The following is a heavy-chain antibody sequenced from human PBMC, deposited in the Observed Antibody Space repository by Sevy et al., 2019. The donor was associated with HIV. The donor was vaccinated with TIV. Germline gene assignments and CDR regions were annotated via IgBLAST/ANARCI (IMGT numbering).Heavy chain of an antibody. CDR3: ARGAGYGRTTPFDY. V-gene: IGHV3-21*01. CDR1: GFTFSSYS. D-gene: IGHD5-12*01. CDR2: ISSSSSYI. J-gene: IGHJ4*02. Sequence: GGSLRLSCAASGFTFSSYSMNWVRQAPGKGLEWVSSISSSSSYIYYADSVKGRFTISRDNAKNSLYLQMNSLRAEDTAVYYWARGAGYGRTTPFDYWGQGTLVTVSS.